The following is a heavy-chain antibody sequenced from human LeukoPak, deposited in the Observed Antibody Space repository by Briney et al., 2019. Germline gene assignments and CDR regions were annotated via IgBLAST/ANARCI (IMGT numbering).Heavy chain of an antibody. J-gene: IGHJ4*02. V-gene: IGHV1-2*02. CDR1: GYTFTGYY. CDR3: ARDLKYDSSGYNFDY. Sequence: ASVKVSCKASGYTFTGYYMHWVRQAPGQGLEWMGWINPNSGGTNYAQKFQGRVTMTRDTSISTAYMELSRLRSDDTAVYYCARDLKYDSSGYNFDYWGQGTLVTVSS. CDR2: INPNSGGT. D-gene: IGHD3-22*01.